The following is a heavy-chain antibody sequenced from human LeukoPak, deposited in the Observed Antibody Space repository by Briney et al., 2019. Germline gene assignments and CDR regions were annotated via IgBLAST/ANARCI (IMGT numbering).Heavy chain of an antibody. J-gene: IGHJ3*02. V-gene: IGHV3-23*01. Sequence: GGSLRLSCAASGFTFSTYAMSWVRQAPGKGLEWVSGISGSGGGTYYADSVKGRFTISRDNSKNTLYLQMNSLRADGTAVYYCAKDRWSSPVSSSDMWVEATMVSVSS. D-gene: IGHD2/OR15-2a*01. CDR1: GFTFSTYA. CDR3: AKDRWSSPVSSSDM. CDR2: ISGSGGGT.